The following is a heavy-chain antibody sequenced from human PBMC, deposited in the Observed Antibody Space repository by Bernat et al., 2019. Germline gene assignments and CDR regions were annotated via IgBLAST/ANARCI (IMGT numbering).Heavy chain of an antibody. D-gene: IGHD6-25*01. V-gene: IGHV3-7*01. Sequence: EVQLVESGGGLVQPGGSLRLSCAASGFMFRDYWMSWVRQTPGKGLEWLANIKQDGSEKKYVDSVKGRFTVSRDNAKNSLYLQMDSLRVEDTAMYYCAGDFESATRGYWGQGTLVTVSS. CDR1: GFMFRDYW. J-gene: IGHJ4*02. CDR2: IKQDGSEK. CDR3: AGDFESATRGY.